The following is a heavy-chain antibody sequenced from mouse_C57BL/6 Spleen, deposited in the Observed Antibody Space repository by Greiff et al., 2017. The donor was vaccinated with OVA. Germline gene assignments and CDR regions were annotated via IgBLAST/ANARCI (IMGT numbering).Heavy chain of an antibody. D-gene: IGHD2-3*01. CDR3: AKMDDGYGFDY. CDR1: GYTFTDYN. Sequence: EVMLVESGPELVKPGASVKIPCKASGYTFTDYNMDWVKQSHGKSLEWIGDINPNNGGTIYNQKFKGKATLTVDKSSSTAYMELRSLTSEDTAVYYCAKMDDGYGFDYWGQGTTLTVSS. CDR2: INPNNGGT. J-gene: IGHJ2*01. V-gene: IGHV1-18*01.